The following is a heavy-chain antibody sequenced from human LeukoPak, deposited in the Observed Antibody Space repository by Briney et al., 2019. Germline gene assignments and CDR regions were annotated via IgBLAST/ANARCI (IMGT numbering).Heavy chain of an antibody. V-gene: IGHV4-38-2*01. CDR1: GDSITNGDY. D-gene: IGHD2-2*01. CDR2: VYHSGST. Sequence: SETLSLNCDVSGDSITNGDYWAWIRQSPGKGLEWIGSVYHSGSTHYNPSLKSRLIISVDTSKNQFSLNLNTLTAADTAIYYCARNVSRADVVISANSPSNCFDPWGQGVLVTVSS. CDR3: ARNVSRADVVISANSPSNCFDP. J-gene: IGHJ5*02.